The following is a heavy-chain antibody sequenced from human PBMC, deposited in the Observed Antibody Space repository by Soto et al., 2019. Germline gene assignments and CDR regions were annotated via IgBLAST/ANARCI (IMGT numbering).Heavy chain of an antibody. CDR1: GYTFTSYG. J-gene: IGHJ4*02. V-gene: IGHV1-18*01. Sequence: QVQLVQSGAEVKKPGASVKVSCKASGYTFTSYGISWVRQAPGQGLGWMGWISAYNGNTKYAQKLQGRVTTTTDTPWSTGYMEPRSLRSDDAAVSCGARDLGGSYYAPVDSWGQGTLVTVPS. D-gene: IGHD1-26*01. CDR3: ARDLGGSYYAPVDS. CDR2: ISAYNGNT.